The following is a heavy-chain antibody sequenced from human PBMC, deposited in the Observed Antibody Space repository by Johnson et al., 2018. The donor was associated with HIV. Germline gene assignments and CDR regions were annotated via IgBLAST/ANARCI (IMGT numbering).Heavy chain of an antibody. Sequence: VQLVESGGGVVQPGRSLRLSCAASGFTFGSYGIHWVRQAPGKGLEWVAGILYDGRNIYYADSVKGRFTISRDNSKNTLYLQMNSLRAEDKAVYYCAKERRAPRAFDIWGQGTMVTVSS. CDR1: GFTFGSYG. V-gene: IGHV3-30*18. J-gene: IGHJ3*02. CDR2: ILYDGRNI. CDR3: AKERRAPRAFDI.